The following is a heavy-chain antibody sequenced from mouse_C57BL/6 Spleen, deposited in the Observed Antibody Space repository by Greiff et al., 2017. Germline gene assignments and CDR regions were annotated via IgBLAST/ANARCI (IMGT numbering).Heavy chain of an antibody. J-gene: IGHJ3*01. CDR2: IYPRSGNT. CDR3: ARRGIYGSGSWFAY. CDR1: GYTFTSYG. V-gene: IGHV1-81*01. D-gene: IGHD1-1*01. Sequence: QVQLQQSGAELARPGASVKLSCKASGYTFTSYGISWVKQRTGQGLEWIGEIYPRSGNTYYNEKFKGKATLTADKSSSTAYMELRSLTSEDSAVYFGARRGIYGSGSWFAYWGQGTLVTVSA.